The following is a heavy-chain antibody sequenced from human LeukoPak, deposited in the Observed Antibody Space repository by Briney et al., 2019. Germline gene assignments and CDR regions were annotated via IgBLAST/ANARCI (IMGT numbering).Heavy chain of an antibody. Sequence: GGSLRLSCAASGFTFSDYSMHWVRQAPGMGLVWVSRINSDGSITNYADSVKGRFTISRDNVRNTLYLQMNSLTAEDTAVYYCWVPATAGEADYWGQGTLVTVSS. CDR2: INSDGSIT. CDR3: WVPATAGEADY. J-gene: IGHJ4*02. V-gene: IGHV3-74*01. CDR1: GFTFSDYS. D-gene: IGHD3-16*01.